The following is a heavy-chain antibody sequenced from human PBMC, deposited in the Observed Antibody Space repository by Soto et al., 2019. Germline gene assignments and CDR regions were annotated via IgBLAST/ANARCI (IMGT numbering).Heavy chain of an antibody. Sequence: LSLTCTVSGGSISSYYWSWIRQPPGKGLEWIGYIYYSGSTNYNPSLKSRVTISVDTSKNQFSLKLSSVTAADTAVYYCARDLYYYDSSGYYHPVWYFDYWGQETLVTVSS. D-gene: IGHD3-22*01. CDR3: ARDLYYYDSSGYYHPVWYFDY. V-gene: IGHV4-59*01. J-gene: IGHJ4*02. CDR2: IYYSGST. CDR1: GGSISSYY.